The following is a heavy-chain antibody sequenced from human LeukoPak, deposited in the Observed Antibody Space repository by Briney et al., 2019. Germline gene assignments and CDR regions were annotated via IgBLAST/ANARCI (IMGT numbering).Heavy chain of an antibody. D-gene: IGHD6-13*01. CDR3: ARGEAAAGTRFDY. V-gene: IGHV3-30-3*01. Sequence: GRSLRLSCAATGFTFSSYAMHWVRQAPGKGLEWVAVISYDGSNKYYADSVKGRFTISRDDSKNTLYLQMNSLRAEDTAVYYCARGEAAAGTRFDYWGQGTLVTVSS. CDR2: ISYDGSNK. J-gene: IGHJ4*02. CDR1: GFTFSSYA.